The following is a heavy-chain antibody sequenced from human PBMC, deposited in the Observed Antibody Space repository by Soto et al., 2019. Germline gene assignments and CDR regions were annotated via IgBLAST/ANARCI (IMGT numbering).Heavy chain of an antibody. J-gene: IGHJ4*02. V-gene: IGHV1-18*01. CDR3: ARGRYGDY. CDR2: ISAHNGNT. CDR1: GYIFTSYG. D-gene: IGHD4-17*01. Sequence: GPEVKKPGASVKVACKGSGYIFTSYGIAWGRQAPGQGLEWMGWISAHNGNTEYAQKFQGRVTVTRDTSTSTAYLELRSLRSDYSALYYCARGRYGDYWGQGALVTVSS.